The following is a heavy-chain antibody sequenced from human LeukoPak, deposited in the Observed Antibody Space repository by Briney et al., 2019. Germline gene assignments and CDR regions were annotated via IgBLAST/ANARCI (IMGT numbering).Heavy chain of an antibody. Sequence: SETLSLTCTVSGGSISSSSYYWGWIRQPPGKGLEWIGEIYHSGSTNYNPSLKSRVTISVDKSKTQFSLKLSSVTAADTAVYYCARDKWEPRYAFDIWGQGTMVTVSS. CDR2: IYHSGST. J-gene: IGHJ3*02. V-gene: IGHV4-39*07. CDR1: GGSISSSSYY. D-gene: IGHD1-26*01. CDR3: ARDKWEPRYAFDI.